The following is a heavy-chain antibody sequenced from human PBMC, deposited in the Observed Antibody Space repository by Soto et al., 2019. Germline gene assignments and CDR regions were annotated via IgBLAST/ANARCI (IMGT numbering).Heavy chain of an antibody. CDR2: ISYDGSNK. CDR1: GFTFSSYG. D-gene: IGHD3-10*01. Sequence: ESGGGVVQPGRSLRLSCAASGFTFSSYGMHWVRQAPGKGLEWVAVISYDGSNKYYADSVKGRFTISRDNSKNTLYLHMNSLRAEDTAVYYCAKDRITMVRGGEGYFDYWGQGTLVTVSS. V-gene: IGHV3-30*18. J-gene: IGHJ4*02. CDR3: AKDRITMVRGGEGYFDY.